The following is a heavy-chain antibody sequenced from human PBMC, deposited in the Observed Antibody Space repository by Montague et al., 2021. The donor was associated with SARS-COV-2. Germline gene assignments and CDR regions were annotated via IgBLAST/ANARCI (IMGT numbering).Heavy chain of an antibody. CDR3: ARIPVGSKYYFDF. Sequence: CAISGDSDGIEVPRCRSEKHTPALHFRLQVISHYLSKKNNDYAESVKSRITIDPDTSKHQFSLHLNSVTPEDTAVYYCARIPVGSKYYFDFWGQGTLVTVSS. CDR2: SHYLSKKNN. CDR1: GDSDGIEVPR. D-gene: IGHD2-2*01. J-gene: IGHJ4*02. V-gene: IGHV6-1*01.